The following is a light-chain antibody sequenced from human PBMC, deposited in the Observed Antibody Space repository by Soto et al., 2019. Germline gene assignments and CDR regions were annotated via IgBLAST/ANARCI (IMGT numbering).Light chain of an antibody. Sequence: EIVLTQSPCTLSLSPGERATLSCRASQSVRSNYVGWYQQKPGQAPRLVIYGASTRAPGFPARFSGSGSGTKFTLTISSLQSEDFAVYYCHHYNSWPYTFGQGTKVDIK. J-gene: IGKJ2*01. V-gene: IGKV3-15*01. CDR3: HHYNSWPYT. CDR1: QSVRSN. CDR2: GAS.